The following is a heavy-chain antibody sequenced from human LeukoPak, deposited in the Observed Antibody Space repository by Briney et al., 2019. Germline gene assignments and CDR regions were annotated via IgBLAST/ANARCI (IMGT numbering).Heavy chain of an antibody. J-gene: IGHJ4*02. D-gene: IGHD1-26*01. Sequence: SQTLSLTCTVSGGSISSSNYYWGWIRQPPGKGLEWIGSVYYSGSTYYNPSLKSRVTISVDTSKNQFSLKLTSVTAADTAIYYCSRESGAFCPFGYWGQGTLVIVPP. CDR1: GGSISSSNYY. CDR2: VYYSGST. CDR3: SRESGAFCPFGY. V-gene: IGHV4-39*07.